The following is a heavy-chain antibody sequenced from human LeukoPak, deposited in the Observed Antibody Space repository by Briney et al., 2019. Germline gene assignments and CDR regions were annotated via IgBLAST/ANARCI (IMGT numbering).Heavy chain of an antibody. CDR3: ARGPTYDLWSGDSYSYYYMDV. Sequence: GASVKVSCKASGSTFTNYDINWVRQATGQGLEWMGWMNPNSGNTGSAQKFQGRVMMTRDISISTAYMELSSLRSEDTAVYYCARGPTYDLWSGDSYSYYYMDVWGKGTTVAVSS. D-gene: IGHD3-3*01. CDR2: MNPNSGNT. CDR1: GSTFTNYD. V-gene: IGHV1-8*01. J-gene: IGHJ6*03.